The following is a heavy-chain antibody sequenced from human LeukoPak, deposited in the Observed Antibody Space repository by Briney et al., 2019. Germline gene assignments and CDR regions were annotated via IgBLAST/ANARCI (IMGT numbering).Heavy chain of an antibody. J-gene: IGHJ6*02. D-gene: IGHD3-10*01. Sequence: GGSLRLSCAASGFSFSSYEMHWVRQAPGKGLEWLSYISGGGAPIYYADSVKGRFTISRDNAKNSLYLQLNSLRDEDTAVYFCAKVIRGGYGMDVWGQGTTVTVSS. CDR2: ISGGGAPI. V-gene: IGHV3-48*03. CDR3: AKVIRGGYGMDV. CDR1: GFSFSSYE.